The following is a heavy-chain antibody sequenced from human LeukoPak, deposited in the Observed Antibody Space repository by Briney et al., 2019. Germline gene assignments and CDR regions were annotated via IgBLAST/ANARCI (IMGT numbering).Heavy chain of an antibody. Sequence: GGSLRLSCAASGFTFSDSTMHWVRQASGKGLECDGLIRIIPNNNATSFSASAKGRFTIPRDDSMNTAYLQMSSLKTEDTAVYYCARPLGDNAAYFCDGWGQGTLVTVSS. J-gene: IGHJ4*02. CDR2: IRIIPNNNAT. D-gene: IGHD3-16*01. V-gene: IGHV3-73*01. CDR1: GFTFSDST. CDR3: ARPLGDNAAYFCDG.